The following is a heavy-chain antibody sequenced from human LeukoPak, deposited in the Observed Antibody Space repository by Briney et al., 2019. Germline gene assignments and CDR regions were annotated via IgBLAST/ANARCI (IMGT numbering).Heavy chain of an antibody. J-gene: IGHJ4*02. V-gene: IGHV4-59*01. CDR3: ASAGYSSSWYYFDY. CDR2: IYYSGST. CDR1: GGSISSYY. Sequence: SETLSLTCTVSGGSISSYYWSWIRQPPGKGLEWIGYIYYSGSTNYNPSLKSRVTISVDTSKNQFSLKLSSVTAADTAVYYCASAGYSSSWYYFDYWGQGTLVTVSS. D-gene: IGHD6-13*01.